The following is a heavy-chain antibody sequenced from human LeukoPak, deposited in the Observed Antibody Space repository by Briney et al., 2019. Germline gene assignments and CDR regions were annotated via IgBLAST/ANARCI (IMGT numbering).Heavy chain of an antibody. Sequence: GGSLRLSCAVSGFIFDDYAMHWVRQAPGKGLEWVSGISWNSGSIGYADSVKGRFTISRDNAKNSLYLQMNSLRSEDTAVYYCARGLGSSIIPLWGQGTLVTVSS. CDR1: GFIFDDYA. V-gene: IGHV3-9*01. J-gene: IGHJ4*02. D-gene: IGHD6-13*01. CDR2: ISWNSGSI. CDR3: ARGLGSSIIPL.